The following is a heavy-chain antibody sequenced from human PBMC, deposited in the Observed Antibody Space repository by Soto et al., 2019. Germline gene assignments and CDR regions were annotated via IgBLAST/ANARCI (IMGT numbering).Heavy chain of an antibody. CDR1: GGSISNYY. Sequence: SETLSLTCSVSGGSISNYYWSWIRQPPGKGLEWIGYIYYSGNINYNPSLKSRLTMSVDTSKNQFSLKLTSVTAADTAVYYCARAINDYGDYIDAFDIWGQGTMVTVSS. D-gene: IGHD4-17*01. CDR2: IYYSGNI. CDR3: ARAINDYGDYIDAFDI. J-gene: IGHJ3*02. V-gene: IGHV4-59*01.